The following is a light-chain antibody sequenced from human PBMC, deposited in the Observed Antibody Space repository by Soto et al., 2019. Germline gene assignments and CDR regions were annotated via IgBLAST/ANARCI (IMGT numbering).Light chain of an antibody. CDR3: QQYNSYPWT. V-gene: IGKV1-5*03. J-gene: IGKJ1*01. Sequence: DIQMTQSPSTLSASVGDRVPITCRASQSISSWLARYQQKPGKAPKHLIYKASSLESGVPSRFSGSGSGTEFTLTISSRQPDDFATYYCQQYNSYPWTFGQGTKVEIK. CDR2: KAS. CDR1: QSISSW.